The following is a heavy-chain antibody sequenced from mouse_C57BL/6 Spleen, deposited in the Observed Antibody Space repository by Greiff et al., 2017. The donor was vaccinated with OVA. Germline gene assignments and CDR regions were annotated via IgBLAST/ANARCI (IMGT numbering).Heavy chain of an antibody. V-gene: IGHV1-69*01. CDR1: GYTFTSYW. Sequence: QVQLKESGAELVMPGASVKLSCKASGYTFTSYWMHWVKQRPGQGLEWIGEIDPSDSYTNYNQKFKGKSTLTVDKSSSTAYMQLSSLTSEDSAVYYCARRDEDYFDYWGQGTTLTVSS. CDR2: IDPSDSYT. D-gene: IGHD3-3*01. CDR3: ARRDEDYFDY. J-gene: IGHJ2*01.